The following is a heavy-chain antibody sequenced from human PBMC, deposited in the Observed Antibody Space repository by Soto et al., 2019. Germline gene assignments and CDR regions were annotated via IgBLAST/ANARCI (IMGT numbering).Heavy chain of an antibody. V-gene: IGHV3-7*01. D-gene: IGHD6-13*01. Sequence: EVQLVESGGGLVQPGGSLRLSCAASGFTFSSYCMSWVRQAPGKGLEWVANIKQDGSEKYYVDSVKGRFTISRDNAKNSLYLQMNSLRAEDTAVYYCARVSTAAYGMDVWGQGTTVTVSS. CDR1: GFTFSSYC. CDR3: ARVSTAAYGMDV. J-gene: IGHJ6*02. CDR2: IKQDGSEK.